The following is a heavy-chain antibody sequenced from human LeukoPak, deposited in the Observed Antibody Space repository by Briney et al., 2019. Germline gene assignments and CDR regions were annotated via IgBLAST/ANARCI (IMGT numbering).Heavy chain of an antibody. CDR2: ISGSGGST. V-gene: IGHV3-23*01. Sequence: GGSLRLSCAASGFTFSSYGMSWVRQAPGKGLEWVSAISGSGGSTYYADSVKGRFTISRDNSKNTLYLQMNSLRAEDTAVYYCAKDSGSYIKYYFDYWGQGTLVTVSS. D-gene: IGHD1-26*01. CDR1: GFTFSSYG. CDR3: AKDSGSYIKYYFDY. J-gene: IGHJ4*02.